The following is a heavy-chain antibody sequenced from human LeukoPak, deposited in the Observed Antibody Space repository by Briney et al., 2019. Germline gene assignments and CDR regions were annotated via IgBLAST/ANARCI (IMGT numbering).Heavy chain of an antibody. CDR2: IVVGSGNT. Sequence: ASVKVSCKASGFTFTSSAVQWVRQARGQRLEWIGWIVVGSGNTNYAQKFQERVTITRDMSTSTAYMEMSSMRSEDTAVYYCAAVPDIVVVPDSYNWFDPWGQGTLVTVSS. CDR1: GFTFTSSA. CDR3: AAVPDIVVVPDSYNWFDP. J-gene: IGHJ5*02. V-gene: IGHV1-58*01. D-gene: IGHD2-2*01.